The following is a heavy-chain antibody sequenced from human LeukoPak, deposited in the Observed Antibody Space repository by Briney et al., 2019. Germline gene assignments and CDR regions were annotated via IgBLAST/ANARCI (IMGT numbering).Heavy chain of an antibody. D-gene: IGHD1-26*01. CDR3: ARGRLGY. V-gene: IGHV3-20*04. Sequence: GGSLRLSCAASGFTFDDYGMSWVRQAPGKGLEWVSGINWNGGSTGYADSVKGRFTISRDSSKNTLILQMNRLRPKDAAVYYCARGRLGYWGQGTLVTVSS. J-gene: IGHJ4*02. CDR1: GFTFDDYG. CDR2: INWNGGST.